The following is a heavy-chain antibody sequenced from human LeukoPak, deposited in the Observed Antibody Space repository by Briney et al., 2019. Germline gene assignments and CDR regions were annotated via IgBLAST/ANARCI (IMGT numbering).Heavy chain of an antibody. CDR1: GDSVSSNSAA. V-gene: IGHV6-1*01. D-gene: IGHD6-13*01. CDR2: TYYRSKWYI. J-gene: IGHJ4*02. Sequence: SQTLSRTCAISGDSVSSNSAAWNWFRQSPSRGLEWLGRTYYRSKWYIDYAVSVKSRIIINLDTSKNQFSLQLNSVTPEDTAVYYCARGTGTFDYWGQGTLVTVS. CDR3: ARGTGTFDY.